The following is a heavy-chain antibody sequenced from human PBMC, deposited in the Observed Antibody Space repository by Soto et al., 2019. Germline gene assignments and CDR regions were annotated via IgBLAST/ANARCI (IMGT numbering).Heavy chain of an antibody. CDR2: IYHSGST. J-gene: IGHJ5*02. Sequence: SETLSLTCAVSGGSISSGGYSWSWIRQPPGKGLEWIGYIYHSGSTYYNPSLKSRVTISVDRSKNQFSLKLSSVTAADTAVYYCAREGSTGSSWYGGDWFAPWGQGTLVTVSS. CDR3: AREGSTGSSWYGGDWFAP. CDR1: GGSISSGGYS. D-gene: IGHD6-13*01. V-gene: IGHV4-30-2*01.